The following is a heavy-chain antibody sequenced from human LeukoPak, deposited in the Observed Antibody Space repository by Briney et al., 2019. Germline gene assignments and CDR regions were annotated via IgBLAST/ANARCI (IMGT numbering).Heavy chain of an antibody. J-gene: IGHJ4*02. Sequence: GGSLRLACAASGFTFSEYWMSWVRQAPGKGLEGVANIKEDGSETYYVDSVKGRFTISRDDATNSVYLQMNSLRAEDTALYYCARDSRPRGGSCFDNWGQGTLVTVSS. CDR2: IKEDGSET. D-gene: IGHD2-15*01. CDR3: ARDSRPRGGSCFDN. V-gene: IGHV3-7*01. CDR1: GFTFSEYW.